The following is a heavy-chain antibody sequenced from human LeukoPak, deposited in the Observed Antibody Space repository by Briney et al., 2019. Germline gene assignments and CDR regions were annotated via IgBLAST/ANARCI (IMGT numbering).Heavy chain of an antibody. CDR1: GYTFTSYG. CDR2: VSPYNSNT. D-gene: IGHD2-21*01. J-gene: IGHJ4*02. CDR3: ARIAISGTPGKDLDY. V-gene: IGHV1-18*01. Sequence: ASVKVSCKASGYTFTSYGIGWVRQARGQGLEWMGWVSPYNSNTNPAQNLQGRVTMTTDTSTSTAYMELRSPRSDDTAVYYCARIAISGTPGKDLDYWGQGTLVTVSS.